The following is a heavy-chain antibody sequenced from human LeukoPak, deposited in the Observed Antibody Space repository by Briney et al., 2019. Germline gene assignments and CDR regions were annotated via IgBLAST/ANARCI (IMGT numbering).Heavy chain of an antibody. Sequence: SETLSLTCTVSGGSVSSGSYYWSWIRQPPGKGLEWIGYIYYSGSTNYSPSLKSRVTISVDTSKNQFSLKLSSVTAADTAVYYCARKVSNRPFDYWGQGTLVTVSS. CDR2: IYYSGST. D-gene: IGHD3-3*02. CDR1: GGSVSSGSYY. J-gene: IGHJ4*02. V-gene: IGHV4-61*01. CDR3: ARKVSNRPFDY.